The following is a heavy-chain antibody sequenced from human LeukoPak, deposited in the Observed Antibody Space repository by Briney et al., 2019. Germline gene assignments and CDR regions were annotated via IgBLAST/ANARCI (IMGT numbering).Heavy chain of an antibody. Sequence: PSETLSLTCTVSGGSINSGGYYWSWIRQPAGKGLEWIGRIYTTGSTNYNPSLKSRVTISVDTSKNQFSLKLNSVTAADTAVYYCARLNLLGYCTNDVCPAGGLPFDYWGQGTLVTVSS. J-gene: IGHJ4*02. D-gene: IGHD2-8*01. V-gene: IGHV4-61*02. CDR2: IYTTGST. CDR1: GGSINSGGYY. CDR3: ARLNLLGYCTNDVCPAGGLPFDY.